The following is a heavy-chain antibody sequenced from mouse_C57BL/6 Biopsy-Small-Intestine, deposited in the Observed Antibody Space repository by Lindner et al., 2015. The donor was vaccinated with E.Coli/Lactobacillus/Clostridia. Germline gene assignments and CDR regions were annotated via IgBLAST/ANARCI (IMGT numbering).Heavy chain of an antibody. J-gene: IGHJ1*03. CDR3: ARGGDYDWYFDV. D-gene: IGHD2-4*01. CDR2: ISYSGST. V-gene: IGHV3-1*01. Sequence: VQLQESGPGMVKPSQSLSLTCTVTGYSITSGYDWHWIRHFPGNKLEWMGYISYSGSTNYNPSPKSRISITHDTSKNHFFLKLNSVTTEDTATYYCARGGDYDWYFDVWGTGTTVTVSS. CDR1: GYSITSGYD.